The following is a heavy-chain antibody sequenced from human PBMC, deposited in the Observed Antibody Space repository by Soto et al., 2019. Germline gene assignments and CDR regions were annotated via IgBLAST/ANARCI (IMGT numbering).Heavy chain of an antibody. V-gene: IGHV4-59*08. D-gene: IGHD3-10*01. CDR1: GGSFSSHY. CDR2: ISYSGRA. J-gene: IGHJ4*02. CDR3: ARNRNYNFDY. Sequence: QVQLQESGPGLVKPSETLSLTCTVSGGSFSSHYWNWVRQPPGKGLEWIGFISYSGRAKYSPSLKSRVSTSLDTSKNQVSLTLSSGTAADTAVYYCARNRNYNFDYWGQGILVTVSS.